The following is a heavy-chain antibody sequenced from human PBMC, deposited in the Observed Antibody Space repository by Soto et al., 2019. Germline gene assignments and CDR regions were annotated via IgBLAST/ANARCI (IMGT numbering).Heavy chain of an antibody. CDR2: IYYSGGT. D-gene: IGHD2-2*01. CDR1: GYSMTSGGYS. Sequence: TLSLTLTVPGYSMTSGGYSWRWIRHLRGKGLEWIVYIYYSGGTQSNPSLKLPVPMSGDTSTNQFSLELSSLTAADTAVYYCATLLGSHQHYYFGIDGWGQGTTVT. J-gene: IGHJ6*02. V-gene: IGHV4-31*01. CDR3: ATLLGSHQHYYFGIDG.